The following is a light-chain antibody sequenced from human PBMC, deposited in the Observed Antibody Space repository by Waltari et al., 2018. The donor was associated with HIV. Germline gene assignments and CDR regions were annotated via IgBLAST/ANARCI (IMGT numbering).Light chain of an antibody. CDR2: AAS. Sequence: EIVMTQSPATLSVSPGKTATLSCRASQSVSSNLAWYQQKARQTPRLLIYAASTRATGISPMFSGSGSETLFTLTITSLQSEDVAVYYCQQYNDWPWFTFGQGTKLEIK. CDR3: QQYNDWPWFT. V-gene: IGKV3-15*01. J-gene: IGKJ2*01. CDR1: QSVSSN.